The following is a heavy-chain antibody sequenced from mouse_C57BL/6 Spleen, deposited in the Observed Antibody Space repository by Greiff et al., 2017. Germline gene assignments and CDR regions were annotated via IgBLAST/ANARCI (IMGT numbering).Heavy chain of an antibody. Sequence: EVQLQESGAELVRPGASVKLSCTASGFNIKDDYMHWVKQRPEQGLEWIGWIDPENGDTEYASKFQGKATITADTSSNTAYLQLSSLTSEDTAVYYCTTSGSSPWYFDVWGTGTTVTVSS. CDR3: TTSGSSPWYFDV. D-gene: IGHD1-1*01. CDR2: IDPENGDT. J-gene: IGHJ1*03. CDR1: GFNIKDDY. V-gene: IGHV14-4*01.